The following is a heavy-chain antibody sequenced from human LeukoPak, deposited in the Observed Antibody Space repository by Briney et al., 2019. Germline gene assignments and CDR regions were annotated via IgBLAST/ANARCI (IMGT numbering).Heavy chain of an antibody. CDR3: VRENCGGDCYFAAYFDY. D-gene: IGHD2-21*02. V-gene: IGHV4-31*03. CDR2: IYYSGST. CDR1: GGSISSGGYY. Sequence: SETLSLTCTVSGGSISSGGYYWSWIRQHPGKGLEWIGYIYYSGSTYYNPSLKSRVTISVDTSKNQFSLKLSSVTAADTAVYYCVRENCGGDCYFAAYFDYWGQGTLVTVSS. J-gene: IGHJ4*02.